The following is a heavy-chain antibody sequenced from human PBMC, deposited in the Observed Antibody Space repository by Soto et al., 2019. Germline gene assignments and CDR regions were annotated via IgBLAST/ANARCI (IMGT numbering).Heavy chain of an antibody. CDR3: AREGDYDILPGRPDDYYYGMDD. V-gene: IGHV1-18*01. CDR1: GYTFTSYG. D-gene: IGHD3-9*01. Sequence: QVQLVQSGAEVKKPGASVKVSCKASGYTFTSYGISWVRQAPGQGLEWMGWISAYNGNTNYAQKLQGRVTMTTDTSTSAAYMELRGLRSDDAAVYYCAREGDYDILPGRPDDYYYGMDDWGQGTTVTVSS. J-gene: IGHJ6*02. CDR2: ISAYNGNT.